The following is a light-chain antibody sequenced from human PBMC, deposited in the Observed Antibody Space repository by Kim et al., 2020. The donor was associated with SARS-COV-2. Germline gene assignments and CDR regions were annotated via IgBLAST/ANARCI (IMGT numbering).Light chain of an antibody. V-gene: IGKV3-11*01. CDR1: QSVSSY. J-gene: IGKJ1*01. CDR2: DAS. CDR3: QQSSNWPPT. Sequence: EIVLTQSPATLSLSPGERATLSCRASQSVSSYLAWYQQKPGQAPRLLIDDASNRATGIPTRFSGSGSGTDFTLTISSLEPEVFAVYYCQQSSNWPPTFGEGTKVDIK.